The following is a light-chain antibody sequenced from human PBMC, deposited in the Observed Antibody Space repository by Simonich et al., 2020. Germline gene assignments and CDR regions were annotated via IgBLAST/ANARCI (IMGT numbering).Light chain of an antibody. J-gene: IGLJ2*01. V-gene: IGLV2-23*01. CDR1: SSDVGGYNY. Sequence: QSALTQPASVSGSPGQSITISCTGTSSDVGGYNYVSWYQQHPGKAPKLMIYEGSKRPSGVYNRCSGSKSGNTASLTISGLQAEDEADYYCCSYAGSSTVVFGGGTKLTVL. CDR3: CSYAGSSTVV. CDR2: EGS.